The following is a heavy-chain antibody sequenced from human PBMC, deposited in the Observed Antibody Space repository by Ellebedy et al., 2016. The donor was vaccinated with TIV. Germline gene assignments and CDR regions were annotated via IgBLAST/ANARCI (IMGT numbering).Heavy chain of an antibody. CDR1: GGSISSGGYY. Sequence: MPSETLSLTCTVSGGSISSGGYYWSWIRQHPGKGLEWIGYIYYSGSTYYNPSLKSRVTISVDTSKNQFYLKLSSVTAADTAVYYCARGKWLRLGPFDYWGQGTLVTVSS. CDR2: IYYSGST. CDR3: ARGKWLRLGPFDY. J-gene: IGHJ4*02. D-gene: IGHD5-12*01. V-gene: IGHV4-31*03.